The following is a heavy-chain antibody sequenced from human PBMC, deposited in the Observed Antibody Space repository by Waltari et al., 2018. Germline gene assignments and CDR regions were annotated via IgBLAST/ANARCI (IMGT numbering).Heavy chain of an antibody. J-gene: IGHJ4*02. CDR2: IKQDGSEK. Sequence: EVQLVESGGGLVQPGGSLRLSCAASGFTFSSYWMSWVRQAPGKGLEWVANIKQDGSEKYYVDSVKVRFTISRDTAKNSLYLQMNSLRAEDTAVYYCANAGSIAAAATSLFDYWGQGTLVTVSS. D-gene: IGHD6-13*01. CDR3: ANAGSIAAAATSLFDY. CDR1: GFTFSSYW. V-gene: IGHV3-7*01.